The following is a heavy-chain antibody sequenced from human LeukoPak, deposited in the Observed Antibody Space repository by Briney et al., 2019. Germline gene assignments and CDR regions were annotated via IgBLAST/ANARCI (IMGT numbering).Heavy chain of an antibody. CDR1: GYSFTSYW. CDR2: IYPGDSDT. D-gene: IGHD3-3*01. J-gene: IGHJ4*02. CDR3: ARGNYDFWSAFAH. V-gene: IGHV5-51*01. Sequence: GESLKISCKGSGYSFTSYWIGWVRQMPGKGLECMGIIYPGDSDTRYSPSFQGQVTISADKSISTAYLQWSSLKASATAMYYCARGNYDFWSAFAHWGQGTLVTVSS.